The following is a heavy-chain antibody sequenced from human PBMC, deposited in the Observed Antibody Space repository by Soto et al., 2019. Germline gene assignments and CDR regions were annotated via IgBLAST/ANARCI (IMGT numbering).Heavy chain of an antibody. V-gene: IGHV1-69*13. Sequence: SVKVSCKASGGTFSSYAISWVRQAPGQGLEWMGGIIPIFGTANYAQKFQGRVTITADESTSTAYMELSSLRSEDTAVYYCARGRDRNSEVHFDYWGQGALVTVSS. J-gene: IGHJ4*02. CDR2: IIPIFGTA. D-gene: IGHD3-10*01. CDR3: ARGRDRNSEVHFDY. CDR1: GGTFSSYA.